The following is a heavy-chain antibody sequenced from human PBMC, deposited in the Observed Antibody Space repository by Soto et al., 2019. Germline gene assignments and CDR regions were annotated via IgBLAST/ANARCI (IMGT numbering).Heavy chain of an antibody. J-gene: IGHJ4*02. D-gene: IGHD5-12*01. CDR2: ITSSGSST. V-gene: IGHV3-23*01. Sequence: EVQLLESGGGGVQPGGSLRLSCAASGFIFSDYAMTWVRQTPGKGLEWVSAITSSGSSTYFADSLKGRITISRDNSKNTLSLQMDSLRVEDTAIYYWAKGVEGYVVSSFDSWGQGALVTLSS. CDR1: GFIFSDYA. CDR3: AKGVEGYVVSSFDS.